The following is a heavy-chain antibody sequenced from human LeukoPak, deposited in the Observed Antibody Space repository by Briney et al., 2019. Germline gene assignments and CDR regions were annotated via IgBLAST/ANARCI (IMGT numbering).Heavy chain of an antibody. CDR1: GFTFSSYG. CDR3: AREILWFGELLFVDYYYGMDV. J-gene: IGHJ6*02. CDR2: ISGSSSTI. Sequence: GGSLRLSCAASGFTFSSYGMHWVRQAPGKGLEWVSYISGSSSTIHYADSVKGRFTISRDNAKNSLYLQMNSLRADDTAVYYCAREILWFGELLFVDYYYGMDVWGQGTTVTVSS. D-gene: IGHD3-10*01. V-gene: IGHV3-48*04.